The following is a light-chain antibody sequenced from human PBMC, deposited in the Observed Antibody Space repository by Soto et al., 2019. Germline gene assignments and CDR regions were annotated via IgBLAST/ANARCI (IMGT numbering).Light chain of an antibody. CDR2: GAS. V-gene: IGKV1-39*01. CDR3: QQTYTTPEIT. Sequence: DVQLTQAPSTLSASVGDRVTITCRASQSIGNWLAWYQQKPGKAPNLLMYGASYLKSGVPTRFSGSGSGTDFTLTISSLQPEDFAIYYCQQTYTTPEITFGQGTRLEIK. CDR1: QSIGNW. J-gene: IGKJ5*01.